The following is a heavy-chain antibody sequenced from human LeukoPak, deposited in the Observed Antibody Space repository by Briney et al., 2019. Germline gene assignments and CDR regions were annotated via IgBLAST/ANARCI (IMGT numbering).Heavy chain of an antibody. V-gene: IGHV3-30-3*01. Sequence: GRSLRLSCAASGFTFSSYAMHWVRQAPGKGLEWVAVISYDGSNKYYADSVKGRFTISRDNSKNTLYLQMNSLRAEDTAVYYCASPVDYYDSSRFDYWGQGTLVTVSS. J-gene: IGHJ4*02. CDR1: GFTFSSYA. D-gene: IGHD3-22*01. CDR2: ISYDGSNK. CDR3: ASPVDYYDSSRFDY.